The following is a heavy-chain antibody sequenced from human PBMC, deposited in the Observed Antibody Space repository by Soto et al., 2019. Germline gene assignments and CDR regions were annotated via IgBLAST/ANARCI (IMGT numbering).Heavy chain of an antibody. CDR2: IYSGGST. V-gene: IGHV3-53*04. J-gene: IGHJ4*02. CDR1: GFTVSSNY. CDR3: ARVNYYGSGSYFDY. Sequence: GGSLRLSCAASGFTVSSNYMSWVRQAPGKGLEWVSVIYSGGSTYYADSVKGRFTISRHNSKNTLYLQMNSLRAEDTAVYYCARVNYYGSGSYFDYWGQGTLVTVSS. D-gene: IGHD3-10*01.